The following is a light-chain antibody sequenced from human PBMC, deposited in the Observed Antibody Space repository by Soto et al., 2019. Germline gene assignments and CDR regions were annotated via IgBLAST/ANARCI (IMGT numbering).Light chain of an antibody. CDR3: HHYKPYKT. Sequence: DILMNQSPSTLSASVGETVTLTCRARQSTSSWVAWYQQRPGKPPKLVIYGASTLERGVPSRFSGSGSGTEFTLTIAGLQPDDFATYYCHHYKPYKTFGQGTRV. V-gene: IGKV1-5*03. J-gene: IGKJ1*01. CDR2: GAS. CDR1: QSTSSW.